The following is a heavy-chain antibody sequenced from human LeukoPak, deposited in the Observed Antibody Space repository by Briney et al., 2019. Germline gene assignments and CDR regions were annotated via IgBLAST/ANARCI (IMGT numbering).Heavy chain of an antibody. CDR3: ARDHLPAGAPGYYMDV. J-gene: IGHJ6*03. CDR2: IYYSGST. CDR1: GGSISSYY. D-gene: IGHD4/OR15-4a*01. V-gene: IGHV4-59*01. Sequence: PSETLSLTCTVSGGSISSYYWSWIRQPPGKGLEWIGYIYYSGSTNYNPSLKSRVTISVDTSKNQFSLKLSSVTAADTAVYYCARDHLPAGAPGYYMDVWGKGTTVTVSS.